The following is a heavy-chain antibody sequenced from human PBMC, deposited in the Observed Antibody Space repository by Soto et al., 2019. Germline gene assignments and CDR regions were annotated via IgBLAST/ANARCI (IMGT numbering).Heavy chain of an antibody. V-gene: IGHV3-23*01. CDR3: AKERGLYYDFWSGYYPEKNAEYFQH. CDR2: ISGSGGST. CDR1: GFTFSSYA. D-gene: IGHD3-3*01. Sequence: GGSLRLSCAASGFTFSSYAMSWVRQAPGKGLEWVSAISGSGGSTYYADSVKGRFTISRDNSKNTLYLQMNSLRAEDTAVYYCAKERGLYYDFWSGYYPEKNAEYFQHWGQGTLVTAPQ. J-gene: IGHJ1*01.